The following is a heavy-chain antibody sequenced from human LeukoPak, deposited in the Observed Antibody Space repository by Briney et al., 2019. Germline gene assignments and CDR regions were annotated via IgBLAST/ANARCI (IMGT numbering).Heavy chain of an antibody. CDR1: GGSISSGGYS. CDR2: IYYSGST. Sequence: SETLSLTCAVSGGSISSGGYSWSWIRQPPGKGLEWIGYIYYSGSTYYNPSLKSRVTISVDTSKNQFSLKLSSVTAADTAVYYCASNYGGNSDHAFDIWGQGTMVTVSS. D-gene: IGHD4-23*01. J-gene: IGHJ3*02. V-gene: IGHV4-30-4*07. CDR3: ASNYGGNSDHAFDI.